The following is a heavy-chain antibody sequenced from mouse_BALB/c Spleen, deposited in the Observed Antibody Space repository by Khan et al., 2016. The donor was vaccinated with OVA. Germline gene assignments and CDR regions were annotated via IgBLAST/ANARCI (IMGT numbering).Heavy chain of an antibody. Sequence: QVQLQQSGPGLVQPSQSLSITCTVSGFSLTSYGVHWVRQSPGKGLEWLGVIWSGGTTDYNAAFISRLSISKDNSKSQVFFKMNSLQANETAIYYCARNGDYVQGDFDGWGAGTTVTVSS. J-gene: IGHJ1*01. CDR1: GFSLTSYG. CDR3: ARNGDYVQGDFDG. CDR2: IWSGGTT. V-gene: IGHV2-2*02. D-gene: IGHD2-13*01.